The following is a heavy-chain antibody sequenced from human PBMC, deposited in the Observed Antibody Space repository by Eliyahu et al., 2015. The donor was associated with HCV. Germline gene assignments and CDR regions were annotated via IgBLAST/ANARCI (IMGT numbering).Heavy chain of an antibody. D-gene: IGHD6-19*01. V-gene: IGHV2-26*01. CDR3: ARMWLEPYYFDY. CDR2: IFSNDEK. CDR1: GFXXSDGRVA. Sequence: QVTLKESGPVLVKPTETLTLTCNVSGFXXSDGRVAVSWIRXPPGKAPEWLAHIFSNDEKSYSTSLKSRLTISKDTSKSQVVLTMTNMDPVDTATYYCARMWLEPYYFDYWGQGTLVTVSS. J-gene: IGHJ4*02.